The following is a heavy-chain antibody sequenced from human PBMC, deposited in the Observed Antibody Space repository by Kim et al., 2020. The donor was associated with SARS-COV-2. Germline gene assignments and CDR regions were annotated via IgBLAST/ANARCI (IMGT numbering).Heavy chain of an antibody. CDR2: FTGDGVT. Sequence: GGSLRLSCAASGFTFSNYGMTWVRQAPGKGLEWVSSFTGDGVTYYADSVEGRFTISSDNYRNKLFLQLNSMLAADETAFYYGDYDKARIRDTYWDLGTL. CDR1: GFTFSNYG. J-gene: IGHJ2*01. V-gene: IGHV3-23*01. CDR3: GDYDKARIRDTY. D-gene: IGHD3-9*01.